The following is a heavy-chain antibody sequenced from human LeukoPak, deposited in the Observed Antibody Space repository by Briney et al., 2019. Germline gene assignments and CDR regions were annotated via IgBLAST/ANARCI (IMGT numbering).Heavy chain of an antibody. Sequence: TGGSLRLSCAASGFTFSTYDMSWVRQAPGKGLEWVSSVSHSGTDTYYADSVKGRFTISRDNSKNTLYLQMNSLRAEDTAVYYCAKGVIVPMIVVVDDAFDIWGQGTMVTVSS. V-gene: IGHV3-23*01. J-gene: IGHJ3*02. D-gene: IGHD3-22*01. CDR3: AKGVIVPMIVVVDDAFDI. CDR2: VSHSGTDT. CDR1: GFTFSTYD.